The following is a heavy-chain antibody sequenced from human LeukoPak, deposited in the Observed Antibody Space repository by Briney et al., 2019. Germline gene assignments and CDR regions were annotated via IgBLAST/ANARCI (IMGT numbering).Heavy chain of an antibody. Sequence: SSETLSLTCTVSGGSISSYYWSWIRQPPGKGLEWIGSIYFSGTTYYNSSLKSRVTISLDTSKKQFSLKLSSVTAADTAVYYCARVLGLAARRGFDYWGQGTLVTVSS. V-gene: IGHV4-59*12. CDR1: GGSISSYY. J-gene: IGHJ4*02. D-gene: IGHD6-6*01. CDR3: ARVLGLAARRGFDY. CDR2: IYFSGTT.